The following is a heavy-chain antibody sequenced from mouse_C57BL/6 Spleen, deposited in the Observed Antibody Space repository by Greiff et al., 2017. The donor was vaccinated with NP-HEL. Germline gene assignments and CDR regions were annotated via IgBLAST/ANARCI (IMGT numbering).Heavy chain of an antibody. D-gene: IGHD2-3*01. CDR1: GYAFSSSW. V-gene: IGHV1-82*01. CDR2: IYPGDGDT. J-gene: IGHJ3*01. CDR3: ASSADGYWFAY. Sequence: QVQLQQSGPELVKPGASVKISCKASGYAFSSSWMNWVKQRPGKGLEWIGRIYPGDGDTNYNGKFKGKATLTADKSSSTAYMQLSSLTSEDSAVYFCASSADGYWFAYWGQGTLVTVSA.